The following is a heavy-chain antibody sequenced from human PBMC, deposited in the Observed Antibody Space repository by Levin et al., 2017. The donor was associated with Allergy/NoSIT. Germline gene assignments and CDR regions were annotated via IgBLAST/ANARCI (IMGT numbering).Heavy chain of an antibody. Sequence: SCAASGFTFRSYGMHWVRQAPGKGLEWVAIISYDASKQYYADSVKGRFTISRDNSKNTFFLQMNSLRAEDTAVYYCAKGAERYNWATFDYWGQGTLVTVSS. J-gene: IGHJ4*02. D-gene: IGHD1-20*01. CDR3: AKGAERYNWATFDY. V-gene: IGHV3-30*18. CDR2: ISYDASKQ. CDR1: GFTFRSYG.